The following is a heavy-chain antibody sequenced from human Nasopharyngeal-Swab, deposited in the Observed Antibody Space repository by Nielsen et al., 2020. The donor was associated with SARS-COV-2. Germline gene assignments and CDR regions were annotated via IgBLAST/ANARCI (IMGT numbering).Heavy chain of an antibody. CDR3: ARYSTYCSGGTCYNPLHY. D-gene: IGHD2-15*01. J-gene: IGHJ4*02. V-gene: IGHV3-11*06. Sequence: GESLKISCAASGFTFSYYYMTWIRQAPGKGLDWVSYISSCSSYTNYADSVRGRFTISRDNAKNSLYLQMNSLRAEDTAIYYCARYSTYCSGGTCYNPLHYWGQGTLVTVSS. CDR1: GFTFSYYY. CDR2: ISSCSSYT.